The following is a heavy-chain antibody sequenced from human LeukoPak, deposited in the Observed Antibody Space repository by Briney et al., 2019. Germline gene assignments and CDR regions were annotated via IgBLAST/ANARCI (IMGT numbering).Heavy chain of an antibody. V-gene: IGHV4-59*12. CDR3: ARETSGVVDLLLDY. Sequence: SETLSLTCTVSGGSISSYYWSWIRQPPGKGLEWIGYFYYSGSTNYNPSLKSRVTISVDTSKNQFSLKLSSVTAADTAVYYCARETSGVVDLLLDYWGQGTLVTVSS. CDR2: FYYSGST. J-gene: IGHJ4*02. CDR1: GGSISSYY. D-gene: IGHD3-3*01.